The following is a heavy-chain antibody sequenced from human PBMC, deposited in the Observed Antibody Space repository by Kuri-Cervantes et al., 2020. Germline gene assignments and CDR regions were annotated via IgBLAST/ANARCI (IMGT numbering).Heavy chain of an antibody. CDR2: IYYSGST. V-gene: IGHV4-31*03. Sequence: LRLSCTVSGGSISSYYWSWIRQHPGKGLEWIGYIYYSGSTYYNPSLKSRVTISVDTSKNQFSLKLSSVTAADTAVYYCARGVGPYDILTGYYKYNWFDPWGQGTLVTVSS. CDR3: ARGVGPYDILTGYYKYNWFDP. D-gene: IGHD3-9*01. J-gene: IGHJ5*02. CDR1: GGSISSYY.